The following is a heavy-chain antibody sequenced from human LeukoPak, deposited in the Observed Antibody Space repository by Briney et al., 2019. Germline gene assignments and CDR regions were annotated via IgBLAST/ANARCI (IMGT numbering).Heavy chain of an antibody. D-gene: IGHD3-22*01. CDR3: ARGRNSNYYDSSGYYPY. Sequence: GGSLRLSCAVSGFTFSSYDMHWVRQPTGKGLEWVSTIGTLGDADYPDSVKGRFTISRENAKNSLYLQMNNLRAGDTAVYYCARGRNSNYYDSSGYYPYWGQGTLVTVSS. CDR1: GFTFSSYD. V-gene: IGHV3-13*01. CDR2: IGTLGDA. J-gene: IGHJ4*02.